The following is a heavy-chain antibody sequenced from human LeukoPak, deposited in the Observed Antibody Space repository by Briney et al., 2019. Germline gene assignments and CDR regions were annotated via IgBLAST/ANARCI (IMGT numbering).Heavy chain of an antibody. CDR1: GFTFSSYE. D-gene: IGHD6-6*01. V-gene: IGHV3-30*18. Sequence: GSLRLSCAASGFTFSSYEMNWVRQAPGKGLEWVAVISYDGSNKYYADSVKGRFTISRDNSKDTLYLQMNSLRAEDTAVYYCAKDGYSSSSAFDYWGQGTLVTVSS. J-gene: IGHJ4*02. CDR2: ISYDGSNK. CDR3: AKDGYSSSSAFDY.